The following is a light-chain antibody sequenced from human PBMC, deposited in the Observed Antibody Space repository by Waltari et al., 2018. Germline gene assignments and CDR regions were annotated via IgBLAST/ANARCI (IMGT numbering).Light chain of an antibody. J-gene: IGKJ2*01. CDR2: GAS. CDR1: QSLATH. V-gene: IGKV3D-15*01. CDR3: QQYNNWPPYT. Sequence: EIVMTQSPATLSVSPGERATLPCRASQSLATHLAWYQQKPGQSPRLLIYGASTRATGIPARFSGRGSGTEFTLTISSLQSEDFALYYCQQYNNWPPYTFGQGTKLEIK.